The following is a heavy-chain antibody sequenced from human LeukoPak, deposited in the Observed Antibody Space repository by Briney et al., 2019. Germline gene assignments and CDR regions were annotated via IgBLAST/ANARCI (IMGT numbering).Heavy chain of an antibody. Sequence: GGSLRLSCAASGLTFSSYAMYWVRQALGKGLEWVSGIVGSGGSTYYADSVKGRFTISRDNSKNTVYLQMNSLRAEDTAVYYCAKTTAGYSSGRYPGWPVDYWGQGTLVTVSS. CDR2: IVGSGGST. CDR3: AKTTAGYSSGRYPGWPVDY. J-gene: IGHJ4*02. CDR1: GLTFSSYA. D-gene: IGHD6-19*01. V-gene: IGHV3-23*01.